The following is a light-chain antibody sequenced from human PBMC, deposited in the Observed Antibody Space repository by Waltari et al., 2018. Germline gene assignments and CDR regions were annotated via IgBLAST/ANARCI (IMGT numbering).Light chain of an antibody. Sequence: SSELTQDPAVSVALGQTVRITCQGDSLRSYYASWYQPKPGQAPVLVIYGENNRPSGFPDRFSGSSSGNTASLTITGAQAEDEADYYCNSRDSSGNHPFGGGTKLTVL. CDR1: SLRSYY. J-gene: IGLJ2*01. CDR3: NSRDSSGNHP. V-gene: IGLV3-19*01. CDR2: GEN.